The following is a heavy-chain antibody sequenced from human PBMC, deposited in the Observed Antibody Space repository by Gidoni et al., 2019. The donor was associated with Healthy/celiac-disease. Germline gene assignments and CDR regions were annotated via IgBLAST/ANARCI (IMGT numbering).Heavy chain of an antibody. CDR2: ISSSSSTI. D-gene: IGHD2-15*01. J-gene: IGHJ3*02. CDR3: ARDSPSCSGGSCYSKNAFDI. Sequence: EVQLVESGGGLVQPGGSLRLSCAASGFTFRCHNITRVRRAPGKGLAWVSYISSSSSTIYYADSVKGRFTISRDNAKNSLYLQMNSLRAEDTAVYYCARDSPSCSGGSCYSKNAFDIWGQGTMVTVSS. CDR1: GFTFRCHN. V-gene: IGHV3-48*01.